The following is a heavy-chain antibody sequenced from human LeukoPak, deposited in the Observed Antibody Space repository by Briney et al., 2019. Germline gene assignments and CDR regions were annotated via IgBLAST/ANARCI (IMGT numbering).Heavy chain of an antibody. D-gene: IGHD5-24*01. Sequence: PSETLSLTXAVYGGSFSGYYWSWIRQPPGKGLEWIGEINPGGSTNYNPSLKSRVTLSADTSKNQFSLTLNSVTAADTAVYYCARRRLGYYFDYWGQGTLVTVSS. V-gene: IGHV4-34*01. J-gene: IGHJ4*02. CDR3: ARRRLGYYFDY. CDR2: INPGGST. CDR1: GGSFSGYY.